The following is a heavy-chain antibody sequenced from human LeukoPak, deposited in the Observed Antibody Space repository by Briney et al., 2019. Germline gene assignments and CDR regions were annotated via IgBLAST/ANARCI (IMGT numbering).Heavy chain of an antibody. Sequence: ESLKISCKGSGYSFTSYWIGWVRQMPGKGLEWVGIIYPGDSDTRYSPSFQGQVTISADKSISTAYLQWSSLEASDTAMYYCARHYSSCWGPGYYYMDGWGKGTTVTVSS. CDR1: GYSFTSYW. J-gene: IGHJ6*03. CDR2: IYPGDSDT. CDR3: ARHYSSCWGPGYYYMDG. D-gene: IGHD6-13*01. V-gene: IGHV5-51*01.